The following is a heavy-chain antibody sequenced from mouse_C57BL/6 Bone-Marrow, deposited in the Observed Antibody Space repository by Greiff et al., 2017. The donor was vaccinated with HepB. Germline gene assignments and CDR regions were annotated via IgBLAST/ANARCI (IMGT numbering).Heavy chain of an antibody. CDR1: GFNIKNTY. Sequence: VQLQQSVAELVRPGASVKLSCTASGFNIKNTYMHWVKQRPEQGLEWIGRIDPANGNTKYAPKFQGKATITADTSSNTAYPQLSSLTSEDTAIYYCALALTSTMITTTGYYYAMDYWGQGTSVTVSS. CDR3: ALALTSTMITTTGYYYAMDY. V-gene: IGHV14-3*01. J-gene: IGHJ4*01. CDR2: IDPANGNT. D-gene: IGHD2-4*01.